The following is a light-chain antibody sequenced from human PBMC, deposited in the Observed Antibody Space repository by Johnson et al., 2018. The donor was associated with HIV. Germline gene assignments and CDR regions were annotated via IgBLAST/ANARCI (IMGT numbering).Light chain of an antibody. CDR2: DNN. CDR3: GPWDSSLRTGF. Sequence: QSVLTQSPSVSAAPGQKVTISCSGSSSNIGNNYVSWYQQLPGTAPKLLIYDNNKRPSGIPDRFSGSKSGTSATLGITGLQTGDEADYYCGPWDSSLRTGFFGTGTKVTVL. J-gene: IGLJ1*01. CDR1: SSNIGNNY. V-gene: IGLV1-51*01.